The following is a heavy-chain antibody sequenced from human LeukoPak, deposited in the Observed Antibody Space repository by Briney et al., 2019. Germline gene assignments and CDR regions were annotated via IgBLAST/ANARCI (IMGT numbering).Heavy chain of an antibody. CDR1: GGSFSGYC. Sequence: PSETLFLTCAVYGGSFSGYCWSWVRQAPGKGLEWVANIKQDGSEKYYVDSVKGRFTISRDNAENSLYLQMNSLRAEDTAVYYCARMYYDFWSGYRAGLDYFDYWGQGTLATVSS. V-gene: IGHV3-7*01. J-gene: IGHJ4*02. CDR3: ARMYYDFWSGYRAGLDYFDY. CDR2: IKQDGSEK. D-gene: IGHD3-3*01.